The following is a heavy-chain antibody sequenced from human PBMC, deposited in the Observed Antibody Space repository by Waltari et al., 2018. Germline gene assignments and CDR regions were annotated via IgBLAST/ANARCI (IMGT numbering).Heavy chain of an antibody. CDR2: IYHSGST. CDR1: GYSISSGYY. D-gene: IGHD6-13*01. CDR3: ASLQAAAALYWYFDL. Sequence: QVQLQESGPGLVKPSETLSLTCAVSGYSISSGYYWGWIRQPPGKGLEWIGSIYHSGSTYYNPSLKSRVTISVDTSKNQFSLKLSSVTAADTAVYYWASLQAAAALYWYFDLWGRGTLVTVSS. V-gene: IGHV4-38-2*01. J-gene: IGHJ2*01.